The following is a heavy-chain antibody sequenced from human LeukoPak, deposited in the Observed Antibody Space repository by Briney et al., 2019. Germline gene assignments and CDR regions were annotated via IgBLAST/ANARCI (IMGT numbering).Heavy chain of an antibody. CDR1: GGSISSSSYY. CDR3: ARELWFGESTLDY. J-gene: IGHJ4*02. Sequence: SSETLSLTCTVSGGSISSSSYYWGWIRQPPGKGLEWIGSIYYSGSTYYNPSLKSRVTISVDTSKNQFSLKLSSVTAADTAVYYCARELWFGESTLDYWGQGTLVTVSS. V-gene: IGHV4-39*02. CDR2: IYYSGST. D-gene: IGHD3-10*01.